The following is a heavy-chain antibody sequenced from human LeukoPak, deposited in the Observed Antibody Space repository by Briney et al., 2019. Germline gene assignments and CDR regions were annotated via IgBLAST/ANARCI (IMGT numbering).Heavy chain of an antibody. D-gene: IGHD6-13*01. CDR2: ITNDGSST. Sequence: GGSLRLSCAASGLTFSSHWMHWVRQAPGKGLVWVSRITNDGSSTTYADSVKGRFTISRDNAKNTLYLQMNSLRAEDTAVYYCARDRRDSSSWNFDYWGQGTLVTVSS. CDR3: ARDRRDSSSWNFDY. V-gene: IGHV3-74*01. CDR1: GLTFSSHW. J-gene: IGHJ4*02.